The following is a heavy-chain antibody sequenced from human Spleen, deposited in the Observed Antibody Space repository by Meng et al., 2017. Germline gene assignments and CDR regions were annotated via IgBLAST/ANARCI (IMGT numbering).Heavy chain of an antibody. D-gene: IGHD4-11*01. J-gene: IGHJ4*02. CDR2: INHSGST. V-gene: IGHV4-34*01. CDR3: ARGPTTMAHDFDY. CDR1: GGSLSDYY. Sequence: VHLQQWGAGLVKPSVTLSLTCVVSGGSLSDYYWSWIRQPPGKGLEWIGEINHSGSTNYNPSLESRATISVDTSQNNLSLKLSSVTAADSAVYYCARGPTTMAHDFDYWGQGTLVTVSS.